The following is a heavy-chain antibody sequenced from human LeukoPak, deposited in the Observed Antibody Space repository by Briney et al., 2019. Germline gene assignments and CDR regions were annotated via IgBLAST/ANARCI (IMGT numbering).Heavy chain of an antibody. CDR1: GYTFTSYG. Sequence: TSVKVSCKASGYTFTSYGISWVRQAPGQGLEWMGWISAYNGNTNYAQKLQGRVTMTTDTSTSTAYMELRSLRSDDTAVYYCARISCSSTSCIFDYWGQGTLVTVSS. J-gene: IGHJ4*02. D-gene: IGHD2-2*01. V-gene: IGHV1-18*01. CDR2: ISAYNGNT. CDR3: ARISCSSTSCIFDY.